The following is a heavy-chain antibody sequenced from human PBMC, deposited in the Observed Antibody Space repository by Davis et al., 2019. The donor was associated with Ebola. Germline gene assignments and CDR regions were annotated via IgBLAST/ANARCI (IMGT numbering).Heavy chain of an antibody. D-gene: IGHD3-16*01. CDR2: ISGGYT. Sequence: GESLKISCAASGFSFTSYSMNWVRQAPGKGLEWVAYISGGYTYYAESVKGRFTISRDNAKNSLYLQMNSLRAEDTAVYYCARGVWMGDFDYWGQGTLVTVSS. CDR1: GFSFTSYS. J-gene: IGHJ4*02. V-gene: IGHV3-21*05. CDR3: ARGVWMGDFDY.